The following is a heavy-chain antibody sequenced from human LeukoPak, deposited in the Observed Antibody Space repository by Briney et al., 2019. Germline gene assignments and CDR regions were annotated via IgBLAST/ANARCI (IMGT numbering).Heavy chain of an antibody. CDR1: GFTFSSYW. J-gene: IGHJ6*03. CDR3: ARDPPLVSGPVYYYYYMDV. D-gene: IGHD5/OR15-5a*01. V-gene: IGHV3-7*01. Sequence: GGSLRLSCAASGFTFSSYWMSWVRQAPGKGLEWVANIKQDGSEKYYVDSVKGRFTISRDNAKNSLYLQMNSLRAEDTAVYYCARDPPLVSGPVYYYYYMDVWGKGTTVTISS. CDR2: IKQDGSEK.